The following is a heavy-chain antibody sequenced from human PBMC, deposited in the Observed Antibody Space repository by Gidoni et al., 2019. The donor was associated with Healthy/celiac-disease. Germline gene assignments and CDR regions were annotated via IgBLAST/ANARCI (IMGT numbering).Heavy chain of an antibody. CDR1: GGSISSSSYY. D-gene: IGHD1-1*01. Sequence: QLQLQESGPGLVKPSETLSLTCTVSGGSISSSSYYWGWIRQPPGTGLAWIGSIYYSGSTYYNPSLKSRVTISVDTSKNQFSLKLSSVTAADTAVYYCARGGLYNWNDYYGMDVWGQGTTVTVSS. CDR2: IYYSGST. V-gene: IGHV4-39*01. CDR3: ARGGLYNWNDYYGMDV. J-gene: IGHJ6*02.